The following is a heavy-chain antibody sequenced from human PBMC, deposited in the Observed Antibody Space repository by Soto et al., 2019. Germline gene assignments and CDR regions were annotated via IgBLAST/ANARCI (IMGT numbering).Heavy chain of an antibody. CDR2: IYWNEDK. CDR1: GFSLSTSGVG. D-gene: IGHD3-9*01. V-gene: IGHV2-5*01. Sequence: QSTLKESGPTLVKPTQTLTLTCTFSGFSLSTSGVGVGWIRQPPGKAREWLALIYWNEDKRYSPSLKSRLTITKDTSKKQVVLTMTNMDPVDTATYYCAHSRIRGMGYFGDDPYYFDYWGQGTLVTVSS. J-gene: IGHJ4*02. CDR3: AHSRIRGMGYFGDDPYYFDY.